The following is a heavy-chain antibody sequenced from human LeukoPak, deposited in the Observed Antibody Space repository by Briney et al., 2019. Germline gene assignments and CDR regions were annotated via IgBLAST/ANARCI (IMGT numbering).Heavy chain of an antibody. Sequence: GGSLRLSCAASGFTFSSYAMHWVRQAPGKGLEWVAVISYDGSNKYYADSVKGRFTISRDNSKNTLYLQMNSLRAEDTAVYYCAKEIWPTVTTPGHTHFDYWGQGTLVTVSS. J-gene: IGHJ4*02. D-gene: IGHD4-17*01. CDR2: ISYDGSNK. V-gene: IGHV3-30*04. CDR3: AKEIWPTVTTPGHTHFDY. CDR1: GFTFSSYA.